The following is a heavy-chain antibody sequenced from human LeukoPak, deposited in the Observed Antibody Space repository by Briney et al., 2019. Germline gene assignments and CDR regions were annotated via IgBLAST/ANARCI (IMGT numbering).Heavy chain of an antibody. J-gene: IGHJ1*01. CDR1: GFIFSDFG. D-gene: IGHD6-13*01. CDR3: ARSAGYSSSKLPGGRSSEYFQH. CDR2: ISYDGTHR. Sequence: GGSLRLSCTGSGFIFSDFGMHWVRQAPGKGLEWVALISYDGTHRFYADSVKGRFTVSRDNAKNSLYLQMNSLRAEDTAVYYCARSAGYSSSKLPGGRSSEYFQHWGQGTLVTVSS. V-gene: IGHV3-30*03.